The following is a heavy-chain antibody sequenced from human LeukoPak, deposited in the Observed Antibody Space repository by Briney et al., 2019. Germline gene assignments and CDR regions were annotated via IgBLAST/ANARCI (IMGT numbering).Heavy chain of an antibody. V-gene: IGHV1-18*01. CDR3: ARDGHRPYYYDSSGREDAFDI. Sequence: WASVKVSCKASGYTFTNFGISWVRQAPGQGLEWMGWISTYNGYTNYAQRLQGRVSMTTDTSTSTAYMELKSLRSDDTAVYYCARDGHRPYYYDSSGREDAFDIWGQGTMVTVSS. CDR1: GYTFTNFG. J-gene: IGHJ3*02. D-gene: IGHD3-22*01. CDR2: ISTYNGYT.